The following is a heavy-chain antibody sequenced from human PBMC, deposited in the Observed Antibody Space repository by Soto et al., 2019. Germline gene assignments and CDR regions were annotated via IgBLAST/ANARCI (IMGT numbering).Heavy chain of an antibody. V-gene: IGHV3-53*01. D-gene: IGHD6-13*01. CDR3: ARHDHSSSWSYYFDY. Sequence: EVQLVESGGGLIQPGGSLRLSCAASGFTVSSNYMSWVRQAPGKGLEWVSVIYSGGSTYYADSVKGRFTISRDNSKNTLYLQLNSLRAEDTAVYYCARHDHSSSWSYYFDYWGQGTLVTGSS. CDR2: IYSGGST. CDR1: GFTVSSNY. J-gene: IGHJ4*02.